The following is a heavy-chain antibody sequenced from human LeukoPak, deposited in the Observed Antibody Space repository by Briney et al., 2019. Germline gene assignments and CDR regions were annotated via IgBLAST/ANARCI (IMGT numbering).Heavy chain of an antibody. Sequence: PGGSLRLSCAASGFTFSSYSMNWVRQAPGKGLEWVSSISSSGSYIYSADSVKGRFTISRDNAKNSLYLQMNSLRAEDTAVYYCARDPGLMVRGSRRGYDGNYYYMDVWGKGTTVTISS. J-gene: IGHJ6*03. CDR2: ISSSGSYI. D-gene: IGHD3-10*01. V-gene: IGHV3-21*04. CDR1: GFTFSSYS. CDR3: ARDPGLMVRGSRRGYDGNYYYMDV.